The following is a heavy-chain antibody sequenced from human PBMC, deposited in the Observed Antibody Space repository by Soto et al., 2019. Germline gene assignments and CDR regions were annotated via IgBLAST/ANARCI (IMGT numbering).Heavy chain of an antibody. V-gene: IGHV1-18*01. CDR2: ISAYNGNT. CDR3: ARDPGTRSDY. J-gene: IGHJ4*02. D-gene: IGHD3-10*01. CDR1: GYAYTSYG. Sequence: ASVKVSCKASGYAYTSYGISWVRQAPGQGLEWMGWISAYNGNTNYAQKLQGRVTMTTDTSTSTAYMEVRSLRSDDTAVYYCARDPGTRSDYWGQGTLVTVSS.